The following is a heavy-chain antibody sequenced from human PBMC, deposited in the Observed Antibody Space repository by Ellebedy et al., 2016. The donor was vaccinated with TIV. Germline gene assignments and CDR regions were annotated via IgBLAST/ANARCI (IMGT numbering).Heavy chain of an antibody. CDR1: GFTFSDYY. V-gene: IGHV3-11*06. CDR3: ARVLWFGDNSYRY. D-gene: IGHD3-10*01. CDR2: IGSGSSYT. Sequence: GESLKISCAASGFTFSDYYMSWIRQAPGKGLEWVSSIGSGSSYTNYADSVKGRFTISRDDAKNSLYLQMNSLRAEDTAVYYCARVLWFGDNSYRYWGQGTLVTVSS. J-gene: IGHJ4*02.